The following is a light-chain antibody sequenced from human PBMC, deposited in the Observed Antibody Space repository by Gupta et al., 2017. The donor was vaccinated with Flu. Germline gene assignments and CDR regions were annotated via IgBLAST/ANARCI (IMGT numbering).Light chain of an antibody. CDR1: QSISSN. V-gene: IGKV3-11*01. Sequence: ASQSISSNLAWYQHKPGQAPRLLIYGASNRATGIPARFSGGGSGTDFTLTISSLEPEDFAVYYCQNLNNWPPADTFGQGTRLEI. CDR3: QNLNNWPPADT. J-gene: IGKJ5*01. CDR2: GAS.